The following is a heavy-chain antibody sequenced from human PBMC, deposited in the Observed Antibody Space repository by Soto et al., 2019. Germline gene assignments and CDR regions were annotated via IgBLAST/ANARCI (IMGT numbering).Heavy chain of an antibody. D-gene: IGHD3-10*01. CDR2: IHDSGST. J-gene: IGHJ5*02. CDR1: GASISTYY. CDR3: ARESAGSGKNNWFDP. Sequence: SETLSVTCTVSGASISTYYWSWVRQPPGKGLEWIGYIHDSGSTYYNPSLKSRVTMSLDTSRNQLSLQLKSVTAADTAVYYCARESAGSGKNNWFDPWGQGTLVTVSS. V-gene: IGHV4-59*01.